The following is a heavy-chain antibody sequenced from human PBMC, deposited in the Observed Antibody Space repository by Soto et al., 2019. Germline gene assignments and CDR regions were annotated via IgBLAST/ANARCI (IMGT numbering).Heavy chain of an antibody. CDR3: VGYYDSSGYYTYYYYGMDV. Sequence: SGPTLVNPTQTLTLTCTFSGFSLSTSGVGVGWIRQPPGKALEWLALIYWDDDKRYSPSLKSRLTITKDTSKNQVVLTMTNMDLVDTATYYCVGYYDSSGYYTYYYYGMDVWGQGTTVTVSS. CDR1: GFSLSTSGVG. J-gene: IGHJ6*02. CDR2: IYWDDDK. D-gene: IGHD3-22*01. V-gene: IGHV2-5*02.